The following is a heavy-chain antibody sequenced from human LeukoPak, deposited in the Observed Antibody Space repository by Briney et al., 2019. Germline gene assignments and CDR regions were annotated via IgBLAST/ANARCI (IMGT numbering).Heavy chain of an antibody. V-gene: IGHV2-5*02. D-gene: IGHD3-9*01. CDR1: GFSLSTSGVG. CDR2: IYWDDDK. J-gene: IGHJ4*02. CDR3: VHSKTDLLRYFDWSPCYFDY. Sequence: SGPTLVKPTQTLTLTCTFSGFSLSTSGVGVGWIRQPPGKALEWLALIYWDDDKRYSPSLKSRLTITKDTSKNQVVLTMTNMDPVDTATYYCVHSKTDLLRYFDWSPCYFDYWGQGTLVTVSS.